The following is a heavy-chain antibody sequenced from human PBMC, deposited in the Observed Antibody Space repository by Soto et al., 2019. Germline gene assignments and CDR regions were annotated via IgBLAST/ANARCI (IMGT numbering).Heavy chain of an antibody. CDR2: ISASSDYT. CDR1: GFTFSDYY. CDR3: ARVVAAALDY. V-gene: IGHV3-11*06. D-gene: IGHD6-13*01. Sequence: PGGSLRLSCAASGFTFSDYYMSWVRQAPGKGLEWISLISASSDYTNYADSVKGRFSVSRDNAKNSLYLQMYSLRGEDTAVYYCARVVAAALDYWGQGSLVTVSS. J-gene: IGHJ4*02.